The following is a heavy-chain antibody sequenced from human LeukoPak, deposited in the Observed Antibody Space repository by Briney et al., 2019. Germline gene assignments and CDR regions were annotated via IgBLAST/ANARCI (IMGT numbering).Heavy chain of an antibody. CDR2: INPNSGGT. Sequence: ASVKVSCKASGYTFTGYYMHWVRQAPGQGLEWMGWINPNSGGTDYAQKFQGRVTMTRDTSISTAYMELSRLRSDDTAVYYCARGQQDKIYYYYYMDVWGKGTTVTISS. V-gene: IGHV1-2*02. J-gene: IGHJ6*03. CDR1: GYTFTGYY. D-gene: IGHD6-13*01. CDR3: ARGQQDKIYYYYYMDV.